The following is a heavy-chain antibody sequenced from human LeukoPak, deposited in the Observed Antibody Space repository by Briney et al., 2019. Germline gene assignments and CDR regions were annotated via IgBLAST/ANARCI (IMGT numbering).Heavy chain of an antibody. CDR3: ARLLSSAGPWYFDL. Sequence: SETLSLTCTVSGGSISSYYWSWIRQPPGKGLEWMGYIYYSGSNNYNPSLKSRVTISVDTSKNQFSLKLSSVTAADTAVYYCARLLSSAGPWYFDLWGRGTLVTVSS. D-gene: IGHD6-13*01. CDR2: IYYSGSN. V-gene: IGHV4-59*08. J-gene: IGHJ2*01. CDR1: GGSISSYY.